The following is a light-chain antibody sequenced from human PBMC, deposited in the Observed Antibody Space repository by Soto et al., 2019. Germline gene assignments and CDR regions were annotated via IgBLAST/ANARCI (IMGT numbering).Light chain of an antibody. CDR2: EGS. Sequence: QSVLTQPASVSGSPGQSITISCTGTSSDIGSYDLVSWYQQHPARAPKLIIYEGSKRPSGVSMRFSGSKSGYTASLTISGLQAEDEADYFCCSYAGSVTHVVFGGGTKLTVL. CDR1: SSDIGSYDL. V-gene: IGLV2-23*01. J-gene: IGLJ2*01. CDR3: CSYAGSVTHVV.